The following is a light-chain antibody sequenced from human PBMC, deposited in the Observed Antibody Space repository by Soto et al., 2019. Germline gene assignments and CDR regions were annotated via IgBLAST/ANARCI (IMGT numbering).Light chain of an antibody. CDR2: KAS. Sequence: DTEMTQSPSTLSVSVGDRVTITCRASQSISNWLAWYQQRPGRAPKLLIYKASNLQSGVPSRFSGSGSGTEFTLTINSLQPDDFAIYYCQQYNTFLPTFGQGTQVEFK. V-gene: IGKV1-5*03. CDR1: QSISNW. CDR3: QQYNTFLPT. J-gene: IGKJ1*01.